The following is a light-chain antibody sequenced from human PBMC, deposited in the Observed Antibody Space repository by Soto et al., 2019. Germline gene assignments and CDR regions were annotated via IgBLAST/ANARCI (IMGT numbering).Light chain of an antibody. Sequence: QSALTQPASVSGSPGQSITISCTGTNSDIGAYDYVSWYQQRPGKAPKLMIWDVNNRPSGVSSRFSGSKSGNTASLTISGLQADDEADYYCSSYTTTFTLVFGGGTKLTVL. J-gene: IGLJ2*01. V-gene: IGLV2-14*01. CDR3: SSYTTTFTLV. CDR1: NSDIGAYDY. CDR2: DVN.